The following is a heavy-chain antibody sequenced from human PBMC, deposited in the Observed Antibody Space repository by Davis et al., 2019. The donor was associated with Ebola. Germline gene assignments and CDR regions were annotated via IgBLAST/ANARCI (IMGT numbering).Heavy chain of an antibody. CDR1: GYTFTSYG. J-gene: IGHJ4*02. Sequence: AASVKVSCKASGYTFTSYGISWVRQAPGQGLEWMGRIIPILGIANYAQKFQGRVTITADKSTSTAYMELSSLRSEDTAVYYCAGGLVEVADYWGQGTLVTVSS. CDR3: AGGLVEVADY. V-gene: IGHV1-69*04. CDR2: IIPILGIA. D-gene: IGHD2-15*01.